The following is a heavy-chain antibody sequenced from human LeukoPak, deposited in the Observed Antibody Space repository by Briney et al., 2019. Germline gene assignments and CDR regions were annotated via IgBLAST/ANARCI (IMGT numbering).Heavy chain of an antibody. J-gene: IGHJ4*02. CDR1: GGTFSSYA. CDR2: IIPILGIA. D-gene: IGHD5-18*01. V-gene: IGHV1-69*04. CDR3: ARAGYSYGFGFDY. Sequence: ASVKVSCKASGGTFSSYAISWVRQAPGQGLEWMGRIIPILGIANYAQKFQGRVTITADKSTSTAYMELSSLRSEDTAVYYCARAGYSYGFGFDYWGQGTPVIVSS.